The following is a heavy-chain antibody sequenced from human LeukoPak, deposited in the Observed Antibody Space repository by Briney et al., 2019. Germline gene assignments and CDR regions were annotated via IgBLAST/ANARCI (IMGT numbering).Heavy chain of an antibody. CDR3: ASQGFWSGYFDY. CDR1: GGSFSGYY. J-gene: IGHJ4*02. V-gene: IGHV4-34*01. D-gene: IGHD3-3*01. CDR2: INHSGST. Sequence: SETLSLTCAVYGGSFSGYYWSWIRQPPGKGLEWIGEINHSGSTYYNPSLKSRVTISVDTSKNQFSLKLSSVTAADTAVYYCASQGFWSGYFDYWGQGTLVTVSS.